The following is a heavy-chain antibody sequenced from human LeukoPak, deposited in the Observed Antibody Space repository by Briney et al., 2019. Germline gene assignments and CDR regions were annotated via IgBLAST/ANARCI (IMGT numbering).Heavy chain of an antibody. CDR2: IYYSGST. CDR1: GGSISSGGYY. V-gene: IGHV4-31*03. CDR3: ARVGPVDTAMVTPFSLGMDV. Sequence: PSQTLSLTCTVSGGSISSGGYYWSWIRQHPGKGLEWIGYIYYSGSTYYNPSLKSRVTISVDTSKIQFSLKLSSVTAADTAVYYCARVGPVDTAMVTPFSLGMDVWGQGTTVTVSS. D-gene: IGHD5-18*01. J-gene: IGHJ6*02.